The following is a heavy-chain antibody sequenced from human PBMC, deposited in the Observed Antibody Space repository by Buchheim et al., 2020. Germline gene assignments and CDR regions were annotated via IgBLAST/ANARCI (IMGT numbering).Heavy chain of an antibody. D-gene: IGHD3-22*01. V-gene: IGHV4-34*01. CDR3: ARGFRSGSGYYYGYFQH. J-gene: IGHJ1*01. CDR2: INHSGST. Sequence: QVQLQQWGAGLLKPSETLSLTCAVYGGSFSGYYWSWIRQPPGKGLEWIGEINHSGSTNYNPSLKSRVTISVDTSKQPFSLTLSSVTAADTAVYYCARGFRSGSGYYYGYFQHWGQGTL. CDR1: GGSFSGYY.